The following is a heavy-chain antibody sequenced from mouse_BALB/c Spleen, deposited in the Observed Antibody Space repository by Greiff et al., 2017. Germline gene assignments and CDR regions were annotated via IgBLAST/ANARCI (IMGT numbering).Heavy chain of an antibody. CDR1: GFTFSSFG. CDR3: AILGAAY. V-gene: IGHV5-17*02. D-gene: IGHD4-1*01. CDR2: ISSGSSTI. J-gene: IGHJ3*01. Sequence: EVQLVESGGGLVQPGGSRKLSCAASGFTFSSFGMHWVRQAPEKGLEWVAYISSGSSTISYADTVKGRFTISRDNPKNTLFLQMTSLRSEDTAMYYCAILGAAYWGQGTLVTVSA.